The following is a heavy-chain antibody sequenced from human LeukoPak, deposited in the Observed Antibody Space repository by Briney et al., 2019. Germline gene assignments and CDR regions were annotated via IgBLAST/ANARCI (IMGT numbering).Heavy chain of an antibody. CDR1: GFTFSSYS. Sequence: GGSLRLSCAASGFTFSSYSMNWVRQAPGKGLEWLSYISATSSTIYYADSLQGRFTISRDNAKSSLYLQMNSLRAEDTAVYYCARDPGGVVTPYYYYYIDVWGKGTTITVSS. V-gene: IGHV3-48*01. CDR2: ISATSSTI. J-gene: IGHJ6*03. CDR3: ARDPGGVVTPYYYYYIDV. D-gene: IGHD4-23*01.